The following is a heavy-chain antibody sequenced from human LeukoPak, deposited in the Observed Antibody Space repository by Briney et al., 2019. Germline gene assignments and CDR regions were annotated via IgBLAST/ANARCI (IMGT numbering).Heavy chain of an antibody. CDR2: IRYDGSNK. CDR1: GFTFSSYG. J-gene: IGHJ4*02. V-gene: IGHV3-30*02. CDR3: AKDPQKWESYFDY. D-gene: IGHD1-26*01. Sequence: PGGSLRLSCAASGFTFSSYGMDWVRQAPGKGLEWVAFIRYDGSNKYYADSVKGRFTISRDNSKNTLYLQMNSLRAEDTAVYYCAKDPQKWESYFDYWGQGTLVTVSS.